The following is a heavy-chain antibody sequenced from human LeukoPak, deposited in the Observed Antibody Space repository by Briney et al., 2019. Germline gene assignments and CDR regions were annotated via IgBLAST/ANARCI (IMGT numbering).Heavy chain of an antibody. CDR2: IKQDGSEK. CDR3: AKGGGYYDFWSGKTIDY. CDR1: GFTFSSYW. V-gene: IGHV3-7*05. Sequence: GGSLRLSCAASGFTFSSYWMSWVRQAPGKGLEWVANIKQDGSEKYYVDSVKGRFTISRDNAKNSLYLQMNSLRAEDTAVYYCAKGGGYYDFWSGKTIDYWGQGTLVTVSS. D-gene: IGHD3-3*01. J-gene: IGHJ4*02.